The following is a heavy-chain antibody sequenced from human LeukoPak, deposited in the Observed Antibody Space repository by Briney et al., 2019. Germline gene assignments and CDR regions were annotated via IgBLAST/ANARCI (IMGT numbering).Heavy chain of an antibody. CDR2: IYYSGST. D-gene: IGHD3-22*01. CDR3: ARGAYYYDNYFDY. CDR1: GGSISSHY. Sequence: PSETLSLTCTVSGGSISSHYWSWIRQPPGKGLERIGNIYYSGSTNYNPSLKSRVTISVDTSKNQFSLKLSSVTAADTAVYYCARGAYYYDNYFDYWGQGTLVTVSS. V-gene: IGHV4-59*11. J-gene: IGHJ4*02.